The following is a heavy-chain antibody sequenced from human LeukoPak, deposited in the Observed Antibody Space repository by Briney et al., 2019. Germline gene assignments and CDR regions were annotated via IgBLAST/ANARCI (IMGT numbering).Heavy chain of an antibody. J-gene: IGHJ4*02. CDR1: GFTFDDYT. CDR2: ISWVGGST. CDR3: AKDFVYAAAAGTFPDY. V-gene: IGHV3-43*01. D-gene: IGHD6-13*01. Sequence: PGGSLRLSCAASGFTFDDYTMHWVRQAPGKGLEWVSLISWVGGSTYYADSVKGRFTISRDNSKNSLYLQMNSLRTEDTALYYCAKDFVYAAAAGTFPDYWGQGTLVTVSS.